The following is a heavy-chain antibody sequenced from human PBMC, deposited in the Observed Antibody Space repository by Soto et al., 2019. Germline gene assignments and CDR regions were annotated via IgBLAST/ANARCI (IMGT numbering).Heavy chain of an antibody. CDR2: INPNSGGT. CDR1: GYTFTGYY. J-gene: IGHJ5*02. CDR3: ARKKGGAALKDPPKNWFDP. V-gene: IGHV1-2*04. Sequence: ASVKVSCKASGYTFTGYYMHWVRQAPGQGLEWMGWINPNSGGTNYAQKFQGWVTMTRDTSISTAYMELSSVTAADTAVYYCARKKGGAALKDPPKNWFDPWGQGTLVTVSS. D-gene: IGHD6-25*01.